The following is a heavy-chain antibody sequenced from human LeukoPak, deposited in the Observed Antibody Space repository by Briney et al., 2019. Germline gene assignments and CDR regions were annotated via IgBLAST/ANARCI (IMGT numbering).Heavy chain of an antibody. D-gene: IGHD2-21*01. CDR2: IIPIFGTA. CDR1: GGSFSSYA. V-gene: IGHV1-69*06. Sequence: GASVKVSCKASGGSFSSYAVSWVRQAPGQGLEWMGGIIPIFGTAQYAQKFQGRVTITADKPSRTAYMEFSSLRYEDTAMYYCARDVSGVWDYWGQGTLVTVSS. CDR3: ARDVSGVWDY. J-gene: IGHJ4*02.